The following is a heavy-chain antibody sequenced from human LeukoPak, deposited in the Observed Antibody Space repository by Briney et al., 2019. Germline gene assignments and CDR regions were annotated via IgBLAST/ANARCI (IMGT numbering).Heavy chain of an antibody. V-gene: IGHV4-4*07. D-gene: IGHD3-9*01. Sequence: PSEILSLTCTVSGGSISSYYWSWIRQPAGKGLEWIGRIYTSGSTNYNPSLKSRVTMSVDTSKNQFSLKLSSVTAADTAVYYCARGVFYDILTGYRTTGDAFDIWGQGTMVTVSS. J-gene: IGHJ3*02. CDR1: GGSISSYY. CDR3: ARGVFYDILTGYRTTGDAFDI. CDR2: IYTSGST.